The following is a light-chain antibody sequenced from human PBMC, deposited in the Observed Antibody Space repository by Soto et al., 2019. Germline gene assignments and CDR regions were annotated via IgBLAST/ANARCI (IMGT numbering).Light chain of an antibody. V-gene: IGKV2-28*01. J-gene: IGKJ1*01. CDR1: QILLHSNGYNY. CDR3: MQAIQTPPGWT. CDR2: WGS. Sequence: EMVMTQSPLSLPVTPGEPASISCRSSQILLHSNGYNYLAWYLQKPGQSPQLLIYWGSNRASGVPERFSGRGSGTDFTLKISRVAAEDVGGYYCMQAIQTPPGWTFGQGTKVEI.